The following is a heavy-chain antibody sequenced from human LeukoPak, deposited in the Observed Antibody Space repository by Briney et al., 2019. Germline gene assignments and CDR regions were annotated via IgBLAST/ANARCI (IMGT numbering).Heavy chain of an antibody. Sequence: GGSLRLSCAASGFTLSNYAMSWVRQAPGKGLEWVSAISGSGDRTYYADSVKGRFTISRDNSKNTLYLQMNSLRAEDTAVYYCAIFGVVSLYYFDYWGQGTLVTVSS. J-gene: IGHJ4*02. D-gene: IGHD3-3*01. V-gene: IGHV3-23*01. CDR2: ISGSGDRT. CDR1: GFTLSNYA. CDR3: AIFGVVSLYYFDY.